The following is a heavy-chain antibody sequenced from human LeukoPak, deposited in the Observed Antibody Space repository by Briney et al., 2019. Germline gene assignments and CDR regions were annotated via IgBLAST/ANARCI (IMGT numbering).Heavy chain of an antibody. V-gene: IGHV4-39*07. D-gene: IGHD5-18*01. J-gene: IGHJ3*02. Sequence: PSETLSLTCTVSSGSISTSNYYWGWVRQPPGKALEWIGNIFYSGSTYYSPSLKSRVTISLDTSKNQFSLNLSSVTAADTAVYYCARGGYVYSYGGGDAFDIWGQGTMVTVSS. CDR3: ARGGYVYSYGGGDAFDI. CDR1: SGSISTSNYY. CDR2: IFYSGST.